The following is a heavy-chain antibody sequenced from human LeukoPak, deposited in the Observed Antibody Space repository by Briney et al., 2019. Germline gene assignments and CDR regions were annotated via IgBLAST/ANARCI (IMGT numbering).Heavy chain of an antibody. J-gene: IGHJ6*02. CDR3: ARGRFLTGYYTGYYYYGMDV. CDR1: GVSISSYY. V-gene: IGHV4-59*08. Sequence: SETLSLTCTVSGVSISSYYWSWIRQPPGKGLEWIGYIYYSGSTNYNPSLKSRVTISVDTSKNQFSLKLSSVTAADTAVYYCARGRFLTGYYTGYYYYGMDVWGQGTTVTVSS. CDR2: IYYSGST. D-gene: IGHD3-9*01.